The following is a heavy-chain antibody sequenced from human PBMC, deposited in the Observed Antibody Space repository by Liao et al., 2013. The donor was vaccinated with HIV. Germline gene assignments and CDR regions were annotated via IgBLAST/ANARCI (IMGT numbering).Heavy chain of an antibody. J-gene: IGHJ4*02. Sequence: QVQLQESGPGLVKPSQTLSLSCTVSGASIDTGAYYWTWIRHPAGKRMEWIGQIYSGGTTNYNPSLKSRLTISLDSSKSQFFFNLTSVTAADTAIYFCARGGDRFSNYLDRWGQGMLVTVSS. CDR3: ARGGDRFSNYLDR. CDR2: IYSGGTT. CDR1: GASIDTGAYY. D-gene: IGHD3-16*01. V-gene: IGHV4-61*02.